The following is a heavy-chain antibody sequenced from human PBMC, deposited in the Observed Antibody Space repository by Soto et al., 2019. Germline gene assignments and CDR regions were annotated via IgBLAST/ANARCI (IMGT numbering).Heavy chain of an antibody. V-gene: IGHV4-59*01. Sequence: QVQLQESGPGLVKPSETLSLTCTVSGGSISSYYWSWIRQPPGKGLEWIGYIYDSGSTNYNPSLKSRVXXSXDXXNNQFSLKLRSVTAADTAVYYCARDRLYPPYGMDVWGQGTTVTVSS. J-gene: IGHJ6*02. CDR1: GGSISSYY. D-gene: IGHD2-2*02. CDR3: ARDRLYPPYGMDV. CDR2: IYDSGST.